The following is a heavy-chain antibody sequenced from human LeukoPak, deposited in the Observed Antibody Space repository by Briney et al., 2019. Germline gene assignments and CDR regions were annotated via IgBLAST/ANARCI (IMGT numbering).Heavy chain of an antibody. CDR1: GYTFTSYG. J-gene: IGHJ4*02. CDR2: INTNTGNP. V-gene: IGHV7-4-1*02. CDR3: ARGGLTTVTTRRGVCHY. D-gene: IGHD4-17*01. Sequence: ASVKVSCKASGYTFTSYGISWVRQAPGQGLEWMGWINTNTGNPTYAQGFTGRFVFSLDTSVSTAYLQISSLKAEDTVVYYCARGGLTTVTTRRGVCHYWGQGTLVTVSS.